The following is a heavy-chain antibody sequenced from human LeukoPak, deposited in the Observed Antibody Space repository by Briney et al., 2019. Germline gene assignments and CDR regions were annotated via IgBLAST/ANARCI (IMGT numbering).Heavy chain of an antibody. D-gene: IGHD3-22*01. CDR3: ARGYYYYDSSGYYYLPEYYFDY. CDR2: IYHSGST. Sequence: SETLSLTCAVSGGSISSGGYSWSWIRQPPGKGLEWIGYIYHSGSTYYNPSLKSRVTISVDRSKNQFSLKLSSVTAADTAVYYCARGYYYYDSSGYYYLPEYYFDYWGQGTLVTVSS. CDR1: GGSISSGGYS. J-gene: IGHJ4*02. V-gene: IGHV4-30-2*01.